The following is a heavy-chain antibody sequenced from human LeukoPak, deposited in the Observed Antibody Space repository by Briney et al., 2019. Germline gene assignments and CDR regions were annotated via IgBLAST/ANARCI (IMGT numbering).Heavy chain of an antibody. CDR1: GFTFSNYA. V-gene: IGHV3-23*01. CDR3: ARDYLGGNPDAFDI. Sequence: GGSLRLSCAASGFTFSNYAMSWVRQAPGKGLEWVSAISGSGTTTYYADSVKGRFTISRDDSKNALYLQMNSLRAEDTAVYYCARDYLGGNPDAFDIWGQGTMVTVSS. J-gene: IGHJ3*02. CDR2: ISGSGTTT. D-gene: IGHD4-23*01.